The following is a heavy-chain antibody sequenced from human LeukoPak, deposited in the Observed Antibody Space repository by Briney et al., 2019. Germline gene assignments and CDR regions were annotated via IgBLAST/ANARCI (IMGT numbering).Heavy chain of an antibody. CDR1: GGSFSGYY. CDR2: VNHSGST. D-gene: IGHD3-22*01. J-gene: IGHJ4*02. V-gene: IGHV4-34*01. Sequence: SETLSLTCAGYGGSFSGYYWSWIRQPLGKGLEWIGEVNHSGSTNYNPSLKSRVTISVDTSKNQFSLKLSSVTAADTAVYYCARSRYYYDSSGYSYYFDYWGQGTLVTVSS. CDR3: ARSRYYYDSSGYSYYFDY.